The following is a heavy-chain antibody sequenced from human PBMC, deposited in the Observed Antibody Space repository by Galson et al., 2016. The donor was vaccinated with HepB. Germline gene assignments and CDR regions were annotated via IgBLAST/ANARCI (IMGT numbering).Heavy chain of an antibody. CDR2: IIPILGTP. V-gene: IGHV1-69*13. Sequence: SVKVSCKASGGTFSDYGFSWVRQAPGQGLEWMGGIIPILGTPNYAQKFQGRVAITADETTSTVYMELSSLRAEDTAVYYWASGVIGGRNYWGQGNLVTVS. CDR3: ASGVIGGRNY. J-gene: IGHJ4*02. CDR1: GGTFSDYG. D-gene: IGHD3-16*01.